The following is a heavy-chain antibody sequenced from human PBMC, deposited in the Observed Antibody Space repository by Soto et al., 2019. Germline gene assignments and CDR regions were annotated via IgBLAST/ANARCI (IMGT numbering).Heavy chain of an antibody. CDR2: INAGNGNT. D-gene: IGHD6-13*01. CDR1: GYTFTSYA. V-gene: IGHV1-3*01. CDR3: ARASSWFGAQY. Sequence: QVQLVQSGAEVKKPGASVKVSCKASGYTFTSYAMNWVRQAPGQRLEWMGWINAGNGNTKYSQKFQGRVTITRDTSASTAYMELSSLRSEDTAVYYCARASSWFGAQYWGQGTLVTVSS. J-gene: IGHJ4*02.